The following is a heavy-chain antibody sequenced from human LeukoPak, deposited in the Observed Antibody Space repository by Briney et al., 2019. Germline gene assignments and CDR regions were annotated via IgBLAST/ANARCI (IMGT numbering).Heavy chain of an antibody. Sequence: PGGSLRFSCAASGFTFSSYWMVWVRQTPEKGLVWVSHIVSDGSGTSYADSVKGRFTVSRDNARNSVFLQMNSLRAEDAAVYYCARERTPGVQRELDYWGQGTLVTVSS. CDR3: ARERTPGVQRELDY. V-gene: IGHV3-74*01. CDR2: IVSDGSGT. J-gene: IGHJ4*02. CDR1: GFTFSSYW. D-gene: IGHD1-26*01.